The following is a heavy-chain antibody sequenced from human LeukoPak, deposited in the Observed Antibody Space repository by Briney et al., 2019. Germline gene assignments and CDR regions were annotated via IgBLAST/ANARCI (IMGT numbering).Heavy chain of an antibody. CDR2: ITSSGGDT. V-gene: IGHV3-23*01. CDR3: ANWPEGLRTFDY. CDR1: GFTFSAYT. Sequence: PGGSLRLSCTTSGFTFSAYTMTWVRQAPGKGLEWVSAITSSGGDTTYGDSVKGRFTISRDNSKNTLYLQMNSLRAEDTAVYYCANWPEGLRTFDYWGQGTLVTV. D-gene: IGHD5-12*01. J-gene: IGHJ4*02.